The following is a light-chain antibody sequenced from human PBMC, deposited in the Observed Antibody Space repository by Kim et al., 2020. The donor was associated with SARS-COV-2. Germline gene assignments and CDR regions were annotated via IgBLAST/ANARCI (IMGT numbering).Light chain of an antibody. Sequence: SLSPGERATRSCRASQSVSSSYLAWYQQKPGQAPRLLIYGASSRATGIPDRFSGSGSGTDFTLTISRLEPEDFAVYYCQQYGSSQTFGQGTKLEIK. CDR2: GAS. J-gene: IGKJ2*01. CDR1: QSVSSSY. V-gene: IGKV3-20*01. CDR3: QQYGSSQT.